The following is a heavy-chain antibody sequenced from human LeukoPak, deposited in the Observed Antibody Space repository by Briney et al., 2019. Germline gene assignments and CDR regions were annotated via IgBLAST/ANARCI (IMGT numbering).Heavy chain of an antibody. CDR3: ARDRSGAHDY. D-gene: IGHD3-3*01. Sequence: SETLSLTCTVSGGSISSSSYYWGWIRQPPGKGLEWIGSIYYSGSTYYNPSLKSRVTISVDTSKNQFSLKLSSVTAADTAVYYCARDRSGAHDYWGQGTLVTVSS. CDR1: GGSISSSSYY. CDR2: IYYSGST. J-gene: IGHJ4*02. V-gene: IGHV4-39*07.